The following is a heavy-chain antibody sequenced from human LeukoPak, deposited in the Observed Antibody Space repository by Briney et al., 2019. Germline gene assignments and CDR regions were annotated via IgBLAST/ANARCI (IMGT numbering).Heavy chain of an antibody. V-gene: IGHV6-1*01. CDR3: AREDLGAAYFDF. Sequence: SQTLSLTCAISGDSVSTNDVAWNWIRQSPSRGLEWLGRTYYRSKWYNDYAVSVKSRITVNPDTSKNQFSLQLNSVTPDDTAIYYCAREDLGAAYFDFWGQGTLVTVSS. CDR1: GDSVSTNDVA. D-gene: IGHD3-16*01. J-gene: IGHJ4*02. CDR2: TYYRSKWYN.